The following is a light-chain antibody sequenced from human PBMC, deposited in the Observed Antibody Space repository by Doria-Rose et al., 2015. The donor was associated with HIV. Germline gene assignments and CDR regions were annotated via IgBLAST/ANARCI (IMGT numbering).Light chain of an antibody. CDR2: DGS. CDR3: HQYGTSWT. J-gene: IGKJ1*01. Sequence: EIVLTQSPGTLSLSPGERATLSCRASQSFSSTYLAWYQQKPGQAPSLLIYDGSTRATGIPDSFSASGSGTDFTLTINRLEPEDFAPYYCHQYGTSWTFGQGTKVEI. CDR1: QSFSSTY. V-gene: IGKV3-20*01.